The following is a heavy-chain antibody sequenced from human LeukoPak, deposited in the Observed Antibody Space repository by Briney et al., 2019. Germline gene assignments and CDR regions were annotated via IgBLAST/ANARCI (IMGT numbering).Heavy chain of an antibody. V-gene: IGHV3-23*01. Sequence: GGTLRLSCAASGFTFSTYAMCWVRQAPGKGLEWVSTVSGSGASTYYADSVKGRFTISRDNSKNTLYLQMNSLRAEDTAVYYCAKDDGRSSSWDFDYWGQGTLVTVSS. CDR3: AKDDGRSSSWDFDY. D-gene: IGHD6-13*01. CDR2: VSGSGAST. J-gene: IGHJ4*02. CDR1: GFTFSTYA.